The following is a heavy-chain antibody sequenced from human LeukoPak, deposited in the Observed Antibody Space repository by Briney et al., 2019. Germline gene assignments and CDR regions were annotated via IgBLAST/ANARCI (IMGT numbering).Heavy chain of an antibody. CDR3: ARGSSGYFDY. D-gene: IGHD3-22*01. J-gene: IGHJ4*02. Sequence: SETLSLTCTVSGGSTSSYYWSWIRQPPGKGLEWIGYVYYSGSTNYNPSLKSRVTISVDTSKNQFSLKLSSVTAADTAVYYCARGSSGYFDYWGQGTLVTVSS. CDR1: GGSTSSYY. V-gene: IGHV4-59*01. CDR2: VYYSGST.